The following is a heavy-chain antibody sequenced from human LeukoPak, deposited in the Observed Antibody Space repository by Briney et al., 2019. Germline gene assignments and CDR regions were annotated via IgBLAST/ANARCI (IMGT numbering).Heavy chain of an antibody. CDR2: ISSSSSTI. CDR3: ARDRPSSSLYDSSGYFFFHDAFDS. CDR1: GFTFSSYS. Sequence: GGSLRLSCAASGFTFSSYSMNWVRQAPGKGLEWVSYISSSSSTIYYADSEKGRFTISRDNAKNSLYLQINSLRAEDTAVYYCARDRPSSSLYDSSGYFFFHDAFDSWGQGTMVTVSS. J-gene: IGHJ3*02. D-gene: IGHD3-22*01. V-gene: IGHV3-48*01.